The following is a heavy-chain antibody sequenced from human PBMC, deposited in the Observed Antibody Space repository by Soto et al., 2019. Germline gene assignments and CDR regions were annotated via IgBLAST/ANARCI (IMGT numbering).Heavy chain of an antibody. J-gene: IGHJ6*03. V-gene: IGHV1-3*01. CDR1: GYTFTSYA. Sequence: ASVKVSCKASGYTFTSYAMHWVRQAPGQRFEWMGWINAGNGNTKYSQKFQGRVTITRDTSASTAYMELSSLRSEDTAVYYCARDGVGYYYMDVWGKGTTVTVSS. CDR3: ARDGVGYYYMDV. CDR2: INAGNGNT. D-gene: IGHD2-8*01.